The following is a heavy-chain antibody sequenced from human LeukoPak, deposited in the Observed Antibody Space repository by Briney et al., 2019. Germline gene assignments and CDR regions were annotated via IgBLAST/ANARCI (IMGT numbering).Heavy chain of an antibody. Sequence: SETLSLTCTVSGGSISNKYWSWIRQPPGKGLEWIGYIYYSGSTNYNPSLKSRVTISVDTSKNQFSLKLSSVTAADTAMYYCAREDSGISDNAFDIWGQGTMVTISS. CDR2: IYYSGST. CDR3: AREDSGISDNAFDI. V-gene: IGHV4-59*12. D-gene: IGHD1-26*01. J-gene: IGHJ3*02. CDR1: GGSISNKY.